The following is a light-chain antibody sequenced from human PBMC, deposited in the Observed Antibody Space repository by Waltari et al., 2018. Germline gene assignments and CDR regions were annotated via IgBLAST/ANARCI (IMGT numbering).Light chain of an antibody. CDR2: GAS. CDR3: QHYVRLPAT. Sequence: EIVLTQSPGTLSLSPGERAPLPCWASQSVSRALVWYQQKPGQAPRLLIYGASTRAPGIPDRFSGSGSGTDFSLTINRLEPEDFAVYYCQHYVRLPATFGQGTKVEI. CDR1: QSVSRA. V-gene: IGKV3-20*01. J-gene: IGKJ1*01.